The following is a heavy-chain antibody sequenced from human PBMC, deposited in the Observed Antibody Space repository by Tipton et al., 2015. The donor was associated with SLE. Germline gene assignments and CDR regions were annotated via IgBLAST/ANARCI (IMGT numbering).Heavy chain of an antibody. CDR1: GGSFSGYY. Sequence: TLSLTCAVYGGSFSGYYWSWIRQPPGKGLEWIGEINHSGNTNYSPSLKSRVTISVDTSKNQFSLRLSPVTAADTAVYYCARAWMATLNYFDYWGQGTQVTVSS. D-gene: IGHD4-23*01. J-gene: IGHJ4*02. CDR2: INHSGNT. V-gene: IGHV4-34*01. CDR3: ARAWMATLNYFDY.